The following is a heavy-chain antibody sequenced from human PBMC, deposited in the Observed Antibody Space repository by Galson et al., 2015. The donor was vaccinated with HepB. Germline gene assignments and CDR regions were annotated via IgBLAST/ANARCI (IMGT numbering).Heavy chain of an antibody. J-gene: IGHJ4*02. D-gene: IGHD1-1*01. CDR2: IYYTGNT. CDR1: GDSISSNNYY. Sequence: SETLSLTCTVSGDSISSNNYYWGWIRQPPGKGLEWIGSIYYTGNTHYNPSLKRRVTIFGDTSKNQFSLKLSSVTAADTAVYYCARVHNPASTVDLIDYWGQGTLVTVSS. CDR3: ARVHNPASTVDLIDY. V-gene: IGHV4-39*01.